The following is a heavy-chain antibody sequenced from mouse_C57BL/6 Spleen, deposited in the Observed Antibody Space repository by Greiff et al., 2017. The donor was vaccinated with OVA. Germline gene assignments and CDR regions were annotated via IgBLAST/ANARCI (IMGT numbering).Heavy chain of an antibody. V-gene: IGHV1-39*01. CDR1: GYSFTDYN. CDR2: INPNYGTT. CDR3: ARKETGAYYFDY. D-gene: IGHD4-1*01. J-gene: IGHJ2*01. Sequence: VHVKQSGPELVKPGASVKISCKASGYSFTDYNMNWVKQSNGKSLEWIGVINPNYGTTSYNQKFKGKATLTVDQSSSTAYMQLNSLTSEDTAVYYSARKETGAYYFDYWGQGTTLTVSS.